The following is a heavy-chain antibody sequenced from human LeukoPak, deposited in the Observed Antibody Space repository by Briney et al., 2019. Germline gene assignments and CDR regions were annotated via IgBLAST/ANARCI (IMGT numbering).Heavy chain of an antibody. V-gene: IGHV3-49*04. CDR2: IRSKADSGKT. Sequence: GGSLRLSCTGSGFSFRGYAMTWVRQAPGKGLEWVGFIRSKADSGKTEYDASVKGRFTISRDDSKTVAYLQMNSLKTDDTAIYYCTRGQKDFDCWGQGTLVTVSS. CDR3: TRGQKDFDC. CDR1: GFSFRGYA. J-gene: IGHJ4*02.